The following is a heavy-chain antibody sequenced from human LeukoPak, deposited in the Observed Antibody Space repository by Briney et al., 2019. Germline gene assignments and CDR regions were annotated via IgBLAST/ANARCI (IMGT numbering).Heavy chain of an antibody. V-gene: IGHV1-69*01. D-gene: IGHD2-15*01. Sequence: SVKVSCKASGGTFSSYAISWVRQAPGQGLEWMGGIIPIFGTANYAQKSQGRVTITADESTSTAYMELSSLRSEDTAVYYCARDCSGGSCYLGYWGQGTLVTVSS. CDR1: GGTFSSYA. J-gene: IGHJ4*02. CDR2: IIPIFGTA. CDR3: ARDCSGGSCYLGY.